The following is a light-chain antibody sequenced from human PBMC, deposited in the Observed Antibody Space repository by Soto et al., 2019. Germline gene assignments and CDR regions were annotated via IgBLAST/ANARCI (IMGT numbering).Light chain of an antibody. CDR2: DAS. J-gene: IGKJ5*01. Sequence: EIQMTQSPSSLFSSVGERVTITCQATQDINIYLNWYQQKPGKAPNLLIYDASNLEIGVPSRFSGSGSGTHFTFTISSLQTEDIGTYYCQQYDILPITFGRGTRLEIK. V-gene: IGKV1-33*01. CDR3: QQYDILPIT. CDR1: QDINIY.